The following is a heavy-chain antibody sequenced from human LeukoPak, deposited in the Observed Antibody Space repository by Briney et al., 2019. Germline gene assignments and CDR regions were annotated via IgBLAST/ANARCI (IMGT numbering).Heavy chain of an antibody. J-gene: IGHJ4*02. CDR3: AKDALTLITYFDY. Sequence: PGGSLRLSCAASGFTFSSYGMHWVRQAPDKGLEWVAVISYDRSNKYYADSVKGRFTISRDNSKNTLYLQMNSLRAEDTAVYYCAKDALTLITYFDYWGQGTLVTVSS. V-gene: IGHV3-30*18. CDR2: ISYDRSNK. D-gene: IGHD3-22*01. CDR1: GFTFSSYG.